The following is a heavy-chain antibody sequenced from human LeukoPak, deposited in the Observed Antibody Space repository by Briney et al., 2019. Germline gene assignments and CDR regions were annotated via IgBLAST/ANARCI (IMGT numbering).Heavy chain of an antibody. J-gene: IGHJ3*02. D-gene: IGHD1-26*01. CDR2: IYYSGST. V-gene: IGHV4-59*08. CDR3: ARRDSVVGATALRAFDI. Sequence: SETLSLTCTVSGGSISSYYWSWIRQPPGKGLEWIGYIYYSGSTNYNPSLKSRVTISVDTSKNQFSLKLSSVTAADTAVYYCARRDSVVGATALRAFDIWGQGTMVTVSS. CDR1: GGSISSYY.